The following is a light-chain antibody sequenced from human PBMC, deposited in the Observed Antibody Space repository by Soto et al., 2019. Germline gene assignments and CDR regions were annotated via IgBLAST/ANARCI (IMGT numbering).Light chain of an antibody. CDR1: SSDIGGYNY. CDR3: SSYTSSNTLYVV. J-gene: IGLJ2*01. V-gene: IGLV2-14*01. CDR2: EVS. Sequence: QSVLTQPASVSGSPGQSITISCTGTSSDIGGYNYVSWYQHHPGKAPKLMIYEVSDRPSGVSNRFSGSKSGNTASLTISGLQAEDEADYYCSSYTSSNTLYVVFGGGTKLTVL.